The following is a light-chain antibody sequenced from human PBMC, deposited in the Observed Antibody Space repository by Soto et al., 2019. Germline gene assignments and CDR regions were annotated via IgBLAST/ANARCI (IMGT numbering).Light chain of an antibody. Sequence: QSVLTQPPSASGSPGQRVTMSCSGGSSNIGRNTVSWYQQLPGTAPKVLISGDNQRSSGVPDRFSGSKSGTSASLAISGLQSEDEADYYCAAWDDSLSGPVFGGGTKLTVL. CDR2: GDN. CDR1: SSNIGRNT. V-gene: IGLV1-44*01. CDR3: AAWDDSLSGPV. J-gene: IGLJ2*01.